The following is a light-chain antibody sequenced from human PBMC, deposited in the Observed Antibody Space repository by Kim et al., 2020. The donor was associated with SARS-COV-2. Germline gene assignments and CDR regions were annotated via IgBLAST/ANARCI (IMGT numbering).Light chain of an antibody. CDR1: QGISSY. CDR2: AAS. Sequence: STGDRVTITCRASQGISSYLDWYQQKPGKAPKLLIYAASTLQSGVPSRFSGSGSGTDFTLTISCLQSEDFATYYCQQYYSYPPLTFGGGTKVDIK. V-gene: IGKV1-8*01. CDR3: QQYYSYPPLT. J-gene: IGKJ4*01.